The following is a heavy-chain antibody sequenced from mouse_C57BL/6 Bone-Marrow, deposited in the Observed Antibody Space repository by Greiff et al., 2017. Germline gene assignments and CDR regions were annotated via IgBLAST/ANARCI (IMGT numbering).Heavy chain of an antibody. CDR3: ARQEWYCDV. Sequence: EVKVVESGGDLVKPGGSLKLSCAASGFTFSSYGMSWVRQTPDKRLEWVATISSGGSYTYYPDSVKGRFTISRDNAKNTLYLQMSSLKSEDTAMYYCARQEWYCDVWGTGTTVTVSS. V-gene: IGHV5-6*01. CDR1: GFTFSSYG. CDR2: ISSGGSYT. J-gene: IGHJ1*03.